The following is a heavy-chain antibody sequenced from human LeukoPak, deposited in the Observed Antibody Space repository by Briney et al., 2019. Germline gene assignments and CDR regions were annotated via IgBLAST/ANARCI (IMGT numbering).Heavy chain of an antibody. CDR3: ARAPQGLTIFGVVILTSYYYYMDV. CDR2: INPSGGST. J-gene: IGHJ6*03. V-gene: IGHV1-46*01. D-gene: IGHD3-3*01. Sequence: ASVKVSCKASGYTFSGYYMHWVRQAPGQGLEWMGIINPSGGSTSYAQKFQGRVTMTRDMSTSTVYMELSSLRSEDTAVYYCARAPQGLTIFGVVILTSYYYYMDVWGKGTTVTVSS. CDR1: GYTFSGYY.